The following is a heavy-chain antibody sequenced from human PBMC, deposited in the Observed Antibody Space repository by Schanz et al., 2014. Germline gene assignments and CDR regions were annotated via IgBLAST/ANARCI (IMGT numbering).Heavy chain of an antibody. D-gene: IGHD3-3*01. CDR3: ARDRRFFDRDDLYYFDS. Sequence: QVQLVQSGAEVKKPGASVKVSCKASGYTFINSGISWVRQAPGQGLEWVGWISVYTGNTKYGQKVQGRVTMTADTSTNTAYMELRSLRSDDTAVYYCARDRRFFDRDDLYYFDSWGQGTLVTVSS. V-gene: IGHV1-18*01. J-gene: IGHJ4*02. CDR1: GYTFINSG. CDR2: ISVYTGNT.